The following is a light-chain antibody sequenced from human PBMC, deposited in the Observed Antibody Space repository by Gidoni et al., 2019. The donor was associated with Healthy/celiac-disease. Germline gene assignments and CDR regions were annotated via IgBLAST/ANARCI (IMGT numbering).Light chain of an antibody. CDR2: DVS. V-gene: IGLV2-14*01. Sequence: QSALTQLASVSGSPGQSITISCTGTSSDVGGYNYVSWYQQHPGQAPKLMIYDVSNRPSGVSKRFSGSKSGNTASLTISGLQAEDEADYYCSSYTSSSTPVVFGGGTKLTVL. CDR1: SSDVGGYNY. J-gene: IGLJ2*01. CDR3: SSYTSSSTPVV.